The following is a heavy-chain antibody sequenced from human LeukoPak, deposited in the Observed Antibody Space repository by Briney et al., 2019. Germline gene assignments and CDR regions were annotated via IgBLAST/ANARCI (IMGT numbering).Heavy chain of an antibody. Sequence: SETLSLTCAVSGGSFASGYYYWSWIRQHPGKGLEWIGNIYYTGRTSYIPSLESRVSMSVDTSKNQFSLKLSSVTAADTAVYYCARVPGSTSSPETHYFYYGLDVWGQGTTVTVSS. CDR3: ARVPGSTSSPETHYFYYGLDV. CDR1: GGSFASGYYY. D-gene: IGHD6-6*01. V-gene: IGHV4-31*11. CDR2: IYYTGRT. J-gene: IGHJ6*02.